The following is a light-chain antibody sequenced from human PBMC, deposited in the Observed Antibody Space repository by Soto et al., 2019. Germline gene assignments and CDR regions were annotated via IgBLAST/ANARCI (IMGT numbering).Light chain of an antibody. CDR3: QHHNSYSGA. CDR1: QTISSW. Sequence: DIQMTQSPSTLSGSVGDRVTITCRASQTISSWLAWYQQKPGKAPKILIYKASTLKSGVPSRFSGSGSGTEFTLTISSLQPDDFATYYCQHHNSYSGAFGQGTKVELK. V-gene: IGKV1-5*03. CDR2: KAS. J-gene: IGKJ1*01.